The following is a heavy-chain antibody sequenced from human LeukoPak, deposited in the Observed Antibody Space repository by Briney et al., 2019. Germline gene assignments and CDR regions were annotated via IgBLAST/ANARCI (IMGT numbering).Heavy chain of an antibody. Sequence: SETLSLTCTASGGSFSNYYWSWIRQPAGKGLEWIGRIYTSGSTNYNPSVKSRVTMSVDTSNNQFSLKLTSVTAADTAVYYCARQPPQYYGMDVWGQGTTVTVSS. J-gene: IGHJ6*02. CDR3: ARQPPQYYGMDV. V-gene: IGHV4-4*07. CDR2: IYTSGST. D-gene: IGHD1-14*01. CDR1: GGSFSNYY.